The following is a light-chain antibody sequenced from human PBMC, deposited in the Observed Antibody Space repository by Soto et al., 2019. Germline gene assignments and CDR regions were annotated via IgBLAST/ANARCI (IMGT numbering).Light chain of an antibody. CDR3: QQYGISPWT. V-gene: IGKV3-20*01. J-gene: IGKJ1*01. Sequence: EVVLTQSPGALSLSPGERVTLSCRASQSLRSRYLAWYQQKPGQAPRLLVYGSSSRATGIPDRFSGTGSETDFTLTISRLDPEDCAVYYCQQYGISPWTFGQGTKVDIK. CDR2: GSS. CDR1: QSLRSRY.